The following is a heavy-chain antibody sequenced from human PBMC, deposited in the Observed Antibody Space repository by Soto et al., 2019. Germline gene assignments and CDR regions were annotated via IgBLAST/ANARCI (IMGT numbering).Heavy chain of an antibody. Sequence: WASVKVSCKTSGHNFKNYGISWVRQAPGQGLEWMGWISSYPGHTKYSEKVQGRITVTSDTSTSTTYLELRSLTKDDTGVYYCARYDSSGSYQYFDFWGQGSLVTVSS. J-gene: IGHJ4*02. CDR3: ARYDSSGSYQYFDF. V-gene: IGHV1-18*01. CDR1: GHNFKNYG. CDR2: ISSYPGHT. D-gene: IGHD3-22*01.